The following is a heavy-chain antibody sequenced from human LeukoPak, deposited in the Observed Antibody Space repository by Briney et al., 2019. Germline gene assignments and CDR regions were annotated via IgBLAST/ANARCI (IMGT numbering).Heavy chain of an antibody. Sequence: GESLRLSCAASGFTFNNYCLHWVRQVPGKGLMWVSRINGDGDNGNYADSVKGRFTISRDNAKNTLHLQMNSLRAEDTAVYYCAAGPAGNGHLSSYWGQGTRVTVSS. J-gene: IGHJ4*02. CDR2: INGDGDNG. D-gene: IGHD1-1*01. CDR1: GFTFNNYC. CDR3: AAGPAGNGHLSSY. V-gene: IGHV3-74*01.